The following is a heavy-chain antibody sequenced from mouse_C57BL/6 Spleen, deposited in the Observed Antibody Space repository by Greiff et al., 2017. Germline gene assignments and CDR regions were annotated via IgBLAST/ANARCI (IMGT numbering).Heavy chain of an antibody. Sequence: QVQLKESGPGLVQPSQSLSITCTVSGFSLTSYGVHWVRQSPGKGLEWLGVIWSGGSTDYNAAFISRLSISKDNSKSQVFFKMNSLQADDTAIYFCASPYVGYYRWFAYWGQGTLVTVSA. J-gene: IGHJ3*01. CDR3: ASPYVGYYRWFAY. CDR1: GFSLTSYG. CDR2: IWSGGST. V-gene: IGHV2-2*01. D-gene: IGHD2-3*01.